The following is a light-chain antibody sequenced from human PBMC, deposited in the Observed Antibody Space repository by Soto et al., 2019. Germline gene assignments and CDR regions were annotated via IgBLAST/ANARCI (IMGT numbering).Light chain of an antibody. Sequence: EIVMTQSPATLSVSPGKRDTLSCRASQSVSSNLAWYQQKPGQAPRLLIYVASTRATCIPARFIGSGSGTEFTLTISSLQSEDFAVYYCQQYNNWPYTFGQGTKLEIK. J-gene: IGKJ2*01. CDR1: QSVSSN. CDR3: QQYNNWPYT. V-gene: IGKV3D-15*01. CDR2: VAS.